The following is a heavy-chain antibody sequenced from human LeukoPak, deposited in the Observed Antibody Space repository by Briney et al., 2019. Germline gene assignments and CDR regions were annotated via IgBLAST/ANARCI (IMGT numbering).Heavy chain of an antibody. V-gene: IGHV3-13*01. J-gene: IGHJ4*02. CDR2: IGASGDT. D-gene: IGHD5-18*01. CDR3: ARDGGYGHYDY. Sequence: PGGSLRLSCAASGLTFSSYDMHWIRQAPGKGLEWVLSIGASGDTYYIGSVKGRFTISRENAKKSVYLQMSSLSAEDTAVYYCARDGGYGHYDYWGRGTLVTVSS. CDR1: GLTFSSYD.